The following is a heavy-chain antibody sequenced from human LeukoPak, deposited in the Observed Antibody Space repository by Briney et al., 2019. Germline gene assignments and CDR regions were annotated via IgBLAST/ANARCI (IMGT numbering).Heavy chain of an antibody. Sequence: GGSLRLSCAASGFTFRSYTMNWVRQAPGKGLEWVSSFSGRSNYIYYADSVRGRFTISRDNAKNSLYLQMNRLRAEDTAMYYCAGDRGAGDCGYNGSDYWGQGTLVTVPS. CDR1: GFTFRSYT. CDR2: FSGRSNYI. CDR3: AGDRGAGDCGYNGSDY. V-gene: IGHV3-21*01. D-gene: IGHD2-15*01. J-gene: IGHJ4*02.